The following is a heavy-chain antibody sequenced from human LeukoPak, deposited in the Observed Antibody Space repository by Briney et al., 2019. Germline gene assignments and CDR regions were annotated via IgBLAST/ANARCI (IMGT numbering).Heavy chain of an antibody. V-gene: IGHV1-2*02. CDR1: GYTFTGYY. D-gene: IGHD2-2*01. J-gene: IGHJ5*02. CDR2: INPNNGGT. Sequence: GASVKVSYKASGYTFTGYYMHWVRQAPGQGLEWMGWINPNNGGTNYAQKFQDRVTMTRDTSMYTAYMELNSLTSDGTAVYYCARDWGYCRSSICYPTYFDPWGQGTLVTVST. CDR3: ARDWGYCRSSICYPTYFDP.